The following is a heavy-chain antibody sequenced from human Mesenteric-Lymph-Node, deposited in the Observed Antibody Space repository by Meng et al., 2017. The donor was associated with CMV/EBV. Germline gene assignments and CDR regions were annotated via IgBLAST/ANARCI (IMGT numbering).Heavy chain of an antibody. CDR3: ARLSRFYGSGGNY. Sequence: GGSLRLSCAASGFTFSSYAMHWVRQAPGKGLEWVAVISYDGSNKYYADSVKGRFTISRDNSKNTLYLQMNSLRAEDTAVYYCARLSRFYGSGGNYWGQGTLVTVSS. V-gene: IGHV3-30*04. CDR2: ISYDGSNK. D-gene: IGHD3-10*01. J-gene: IGHJ4*02. CDR1: GFTFSSYA.